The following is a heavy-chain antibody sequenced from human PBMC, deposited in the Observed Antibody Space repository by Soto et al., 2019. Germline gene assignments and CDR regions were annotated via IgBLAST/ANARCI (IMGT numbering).Heavy chain of an antibody. CDR3: AHIRDYSNYGWFEP. Sequence: TLSLTCSVSGGSIRTSPFYWAWIRQPPGKGLEWIGSVYYSGTTYRNPSLKSRATIFVDTSKNQFSLRLSSVTAADTATYYCAHIRDYSNYGWFEPWGQGSLVTVPQ. J-gene: IGHJ5*02. CDR2: VYYSGTT. CDR1: GGSIRTSPFY. V-gene: IGHV4-39*01. D-gene: IGHD4-4*01.